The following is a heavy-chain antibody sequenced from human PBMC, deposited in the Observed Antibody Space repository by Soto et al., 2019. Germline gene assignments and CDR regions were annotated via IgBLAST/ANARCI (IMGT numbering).Heavy chain of an antibody. CDR2: IWYDGSNK. CDR1: GFTFSSYG. V-gene: IGHV3-33*01. D-gene: IGHD6-13*01. J-gene: IGHJ1*01. CDR3: ASHRIAAAGNEYFQH. Sequence: ESGGGVVQPGRSLRLSCVASGFTFSSYGMHWVRQAPGKGLEWVAVIWYDGSNKYYADSVKGRFTISRDNSKNTLYLQMNSLRAEDTAVYYCASHRIAAAGNEYFQHWGQGTLVTVSS.